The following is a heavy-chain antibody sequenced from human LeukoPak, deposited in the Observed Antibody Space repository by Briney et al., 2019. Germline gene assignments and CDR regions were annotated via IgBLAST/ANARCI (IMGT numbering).Heavy chain of an antibody. Sequence: PGGSLRLSCAASGFTFSSYGMHWVRQAPGKGLEWVACIRYDGSKKDYADSVKGRFTISRDNSKNTLYLQMNSLRAEDTAVYYCAKDSLSLIVVVPAAPDYWGQGTLVTVSS. CDR3: AKDSLSLIVVVPAAPDY. D-gene: IGHD2-2*01. J-gene: IGHJ4*02. CDR2: IRYDGSKK. V-gene: IGHV3-30*02. CDR1: GFTFSSYG.